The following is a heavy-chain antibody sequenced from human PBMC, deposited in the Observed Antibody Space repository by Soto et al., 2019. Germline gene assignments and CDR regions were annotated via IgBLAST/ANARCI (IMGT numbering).Heavy chain of an antibody. V-gene: IGHV4-61*08. CDR2: IYYSGST. D-gene: IGHD1-7*01. Sequence: SETLSLTCAVSGGSMSSSDYCWGWNRQPPGKGLEWIGYIYYSGSTNYNPSLKSRVTISVDTSKNQFSLKLSSVTAADTAVYYCARAPSVGRHKLTNWFDPWGQGTLVTVSS. J-gene: IGHJ5*02. CDR1: GGSMSSSDYC. CDR3: ARAPSVGRHKLTNWFDP.